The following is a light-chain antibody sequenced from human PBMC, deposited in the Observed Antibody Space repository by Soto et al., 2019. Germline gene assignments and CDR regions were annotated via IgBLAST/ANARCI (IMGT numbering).Light chain of an antibody. J-gene: IGLJ3*02. CDR3: CSYAGSSTWV. CDR1: SSVVGSYNL. V-gene: IGLV2-23*01. CDR2: EDT. Sequence: QSALTQPASGPGPPGQWLIISCGGRSSVVGSYNLVSWYHQYPGKAPKLTIYEDTKRPSGVSNRFSGSKSGNTASLTISGLQAEDEADYYCCSYAGSSTWVFGGGTKLTVL.